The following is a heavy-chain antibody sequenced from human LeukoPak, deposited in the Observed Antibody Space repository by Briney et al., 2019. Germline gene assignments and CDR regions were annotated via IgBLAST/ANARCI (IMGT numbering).Heavy chain of an antibody. CDR2: IYYSGST. J-gene: IGHJ4*02. D-gene: IGHD3-10*01. CDR3: ARRKGFGEGYFDS. CDR1: GGSISSGSYY. Sequence: SETLSLTCTVSGGSISSGSYYWGWIRQPPGKGLEWIGSIYYSGSTYYNPSLKSRVTISVDTSKNQFSLKLSSVTAADTAVYYCARRKGFGEGYFDSWGQGTLVTVSS. V-gene: IGHV4-39*01.